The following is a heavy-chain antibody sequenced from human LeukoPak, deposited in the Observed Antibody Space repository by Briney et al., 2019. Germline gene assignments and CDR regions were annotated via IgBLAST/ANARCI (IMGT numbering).Heavy chain of an antibody. CDR3: ARDSSEFRSLIPH. CDR1: GGTFSYYA. D-gene: IGHD2-21*01. CDR2: IIPLFGTA. V-gene: IGHV1-69*01. J-gene: IGHJ1*01. Sequence: SVKVSCKASGGTFSYYAISWVRQAPGQGLEWMGGIIPLFGTANYAQKFQGRVTITADESTSTAYMELSSLRSEDTAVYYCARDSSEFRSLIPHWGQGTLVTVSS.